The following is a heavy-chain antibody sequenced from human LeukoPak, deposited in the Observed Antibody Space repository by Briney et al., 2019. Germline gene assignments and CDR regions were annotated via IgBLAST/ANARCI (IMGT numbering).Heavy chain of an antibody. Sequence: ASVKVSCKASGGTFSSYAISWVRQALGQGLEWMGRIIPIFGIANYAQKFQGRVTITADKSTSTAYMELSSLRSEDTAVYYCATNYYDSSGYYGYFDYWGQGTLVTVSS. J-gene: IGHJ4*02. CDR1: GGTFSSYA. CDR2: IIPIFGIA. CDR3: ATNYYDSSGYYGYFDY. V-gene: IGHV1-69*04. D-gene: IGHD3-22*01.